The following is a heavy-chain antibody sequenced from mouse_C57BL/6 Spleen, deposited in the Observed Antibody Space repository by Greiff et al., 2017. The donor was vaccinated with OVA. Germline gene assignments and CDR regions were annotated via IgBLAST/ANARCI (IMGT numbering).Heavy chain of an antibody. CDR3: ARFYDYDDWFAY. CDR1: GYAFSSSW. J-gene: IGHJ3*01. D-gene: IGHD2-4*01. Sequence: QVQLQQSGPELVKPGASVKISCKASGYAFSSSWMNWVKQRPGKGLEWIGRIYPGDGDTNYNGKFKGKATLTADKSSSTAYMQLSSLTSEDSAVYFCARFYDYDDWFAYWGQGTLVTVSA. CDR2: IYPGDGDT. V-gene: IGHV1-82*01.